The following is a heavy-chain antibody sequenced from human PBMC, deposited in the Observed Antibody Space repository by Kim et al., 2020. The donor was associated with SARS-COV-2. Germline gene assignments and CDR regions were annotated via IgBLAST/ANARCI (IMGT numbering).Heavy chain of an antibody. Sequence: NIKYSQKFRGRATLTWDTSAGTAYMALRALTSEDTAVYYCARDLLHSGYDYWGQGTLVTVSS. V-gene: IGHV1-3*01. CDR2: NI. CDR3: ARDLLHSGYDY. D-gene: IGHD5-12*01. J-gene: IGHJ4*02.